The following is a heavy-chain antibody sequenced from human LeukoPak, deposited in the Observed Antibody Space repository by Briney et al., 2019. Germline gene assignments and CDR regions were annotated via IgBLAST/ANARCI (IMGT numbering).Heavy chain of an antibody. D-gene: IGHD3-10*01. J-gene: IGHJ3*02. V-gene: IGHV3-30-3*01. CDR2: ISYDGSNK. CDR3: VGDHHQDAFDI. Sequence: PGGSLRLSCAASGFTFSSYAMHWVRQAPGKGLEWVAVISYDGSNKYYADSVKGRFTISRDNSKNTLCLQMNSLRAEDTAVYYCVGDHHQDAFDIWGQGTMVTVSS. CDR1: GFTFSSYA.